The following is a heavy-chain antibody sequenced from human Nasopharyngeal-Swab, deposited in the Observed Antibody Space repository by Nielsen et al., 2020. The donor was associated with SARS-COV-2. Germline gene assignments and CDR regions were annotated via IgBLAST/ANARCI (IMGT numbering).Heavy chain of an antibody. V-gene: IGHV3-7*01. Sequence: GESLKISCAASGFTFSSYWMSWVRQAPGKGLEWVANIKQDGSEKYYVDSVKGRFTISRDNAKNSLYLQMNSLRAEDTAVYYCAREKGFGELLWDYWGQGTLVTVSS. J-gene: IGHJ4*02. CDR2: IKQDGSEK. D-gene: IGHD3-10*01. CDR1: GFTFSSYW. CDR3: AREKGFGELLWDY.